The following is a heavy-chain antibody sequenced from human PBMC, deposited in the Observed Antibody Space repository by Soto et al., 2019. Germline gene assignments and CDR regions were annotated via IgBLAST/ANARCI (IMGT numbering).Heavy chain of an antibody. V-gene: IGHV1-18*01. J-gene: IGHJ4*02. CDR2: ISAYNGNT. CDR3: AREGGRDGYNKGVCDY. D-gene: IGHD1-1*01. CDR1: GYTFTSYG. Sequence: QVQLVQSGAEVKKPGASVKVSCKASGYTFTSYGISWVRQAPGQGLEWMGWISAYNGNTNYAQKLQGRVTMTTDTSTSRAYVELRSLRSDNTAVYYCAREGGRDGYNKGVCDYWGQGTLVTVSS.